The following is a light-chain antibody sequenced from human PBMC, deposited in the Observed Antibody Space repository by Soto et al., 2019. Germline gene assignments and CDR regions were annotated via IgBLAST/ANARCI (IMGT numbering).Light chain of an antibody. V-gene: IGKV1-5*03. CDR1: QSISSW. Sequence: DIQMTQSPSTLSASLGDRVTITCRASQSISSWLAWYQQKPGKAPKLLIYKASSLESGVPSRFSGSGSGTAFTITGRSLQPDYFATYYCQQYKSSSTFGQGTKVEIK. J-gene: IGKJ1*01. CDR2: KAS. CDR3: QQYKSSST.